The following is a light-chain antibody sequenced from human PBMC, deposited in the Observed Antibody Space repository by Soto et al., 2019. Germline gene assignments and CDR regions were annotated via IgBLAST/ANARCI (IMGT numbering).Light chain of an antibody. Sequence: QSALTQPASVSGSPGQSITISCTGTSSDVGGYNYVSWYQQHPGKAPKLIIYEVSNRPSGGSNRFSGSKSGNTASLTISGLQPEDEADYYCSSYSSSSTYVFGTGTKLPVL. J-gene: IGLJ1*01. CDR3: SSYSSSSTYV. V-gene: IGLV2-14*01. CDR1: SSDVGGYNY. CDR2: EVS.